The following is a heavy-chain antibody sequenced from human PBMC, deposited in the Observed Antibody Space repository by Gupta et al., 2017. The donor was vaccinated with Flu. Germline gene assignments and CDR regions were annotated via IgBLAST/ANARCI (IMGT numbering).Heavy chain of an antibody. CDR3: SGSPVYAMDV. D-gene: IGHD2-8*01. CDR2: IRSKANNYAI. Sequence: EVQLVESGGGLVQPGGSLKLSCAASGFSFSDSAMHWVRQASGKGLEWVARIRSKANNYAISYAASVKGRFTISRDDSKNTAHLQMNSLKSEDTAVYYCSGSPVYAMDVWGQGTTVTVSS. V-gene: IGHV3-73*02. CDR1: GFSFSDSA. J-gene: IGHJ6*02.